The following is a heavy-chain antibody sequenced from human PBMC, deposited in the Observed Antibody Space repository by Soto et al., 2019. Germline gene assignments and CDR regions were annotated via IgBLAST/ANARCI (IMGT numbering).Heavy chain of an antibody. CDR2: ISDRGDTT. J-gene: IGHJ4*02. CDR1: GFTINNYA. D-gene: IGHD1-1*01. Sequence: VQLLESGGGLVQPGGSLRLSCAVSGFTINNYAMSWVRQAPGKGLEWVSAISDRGDTTHYADSVKGRFTISRDTSKNTLYLQMNTLRAEDTALYYCAKDKPGTTSFDYWGQGTLVTVSS. V-gene: IGHV3-23*01. CDR3: AKDKPGTTSFDY.